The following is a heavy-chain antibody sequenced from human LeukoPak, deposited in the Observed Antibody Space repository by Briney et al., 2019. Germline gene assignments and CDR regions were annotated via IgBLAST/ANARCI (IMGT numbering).Heavy chain of an antibody. CDR1: GFTFSSYS. Sequence: GGSLRLSCAASGFTFSSYSMNWVRQAPGKGLEWVSYISSSSSTIYYADSVKGRFTISRDNAKNSLYLQMNSLRAEDTAVYYCARSSSWNFDYWGQGTLVTVSS. CDR2: ISSSSSTI. CDR3: ARSSSWNFDY. V-gene: IGHV3-48*04. D-gene: IGHD6-13*01. J-gene: IGHJ4*02.